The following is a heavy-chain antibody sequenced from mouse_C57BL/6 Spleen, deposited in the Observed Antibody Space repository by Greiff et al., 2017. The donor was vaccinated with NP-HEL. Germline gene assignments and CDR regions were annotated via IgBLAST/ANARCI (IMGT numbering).Heavy chain of an antibody. CDR2: IDPENGDT. D-gene: IGHD2-4*01. V-gene: IGHV14-4*01. Sequence: EVQLQQSGAELVRPGASVKLSCTASGFNIKDDYMHWVKQRPEQGLEWIGWIDPENGDTEYASKFQGKATITADTSSNTAYLQLSSLTSEDTAVYYCTFIYYDYDGDYWGQGTTLTVSS. CDR3: TFIYYDYDGDY. J-gene: IGHJ2*01. CDR1: GFNIKDDY.